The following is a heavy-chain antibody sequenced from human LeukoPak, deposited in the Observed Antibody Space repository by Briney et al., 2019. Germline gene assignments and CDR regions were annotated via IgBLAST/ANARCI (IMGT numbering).Heavy chain of an antibody. Sequence: ASVKVSCKASGYTFTSYGISWVRQAPGQGLEWMGWISAYNGNTNYAQKLQGRVTMTTDTSTSTAYMELRSLRSDDTAVYYCARVSGATPALIPSDYWGQGTLVTVSS. CDR3: ARVSGATPALIPSDY. CDR2: ISAYNGNT. CDR1: GYTFTSYG. D-gene: IGHD1-26*01. J-gene: IGHJ4*02. V-gene: IGHV1-18*01.